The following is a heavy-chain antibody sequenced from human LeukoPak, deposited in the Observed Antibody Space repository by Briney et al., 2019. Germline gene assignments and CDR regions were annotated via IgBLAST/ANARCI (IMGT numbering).Heavy chain of an antibody. CDR1: GFAFDDYA. V-gene: IGHV3-9*01. CDR2: ISWNSGSI. Sequence: PGRSLRLSCAASGFAFDDYAMHWVRQAPGKGLEWVSGISWNSGSIGYADSAKGRFTISRDNAKNSLYLQMNSLRAEDTALYYCAKGGSSSWYVDYYYGMDVWGQGTTVTVSS. CDR3: AKGGSSSWYVDYYYGMDV. J-gene: IGHJ6*02. D-gene: IGHD6-13*01.